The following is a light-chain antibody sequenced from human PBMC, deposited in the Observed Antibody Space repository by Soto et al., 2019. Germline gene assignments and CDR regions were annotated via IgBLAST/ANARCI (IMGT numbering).Light chain of an antibody. CDR3: SSYSSSSTPVL. CDR1: SNDVGGYKY. J-gene: IGLJ2*01. CDR2: DVN. V-gene: IGLV2-14*01. Sequence: QSALTQPASVSGSPGQSITISCTGTSNDVGGYKYVSWYQQYPGKVPKLVIYDVNNRPSGVSNRFSGSKSDNTASLTISGLQPEDEADYYCSSYSSSSTPVLFGGGTKVTVL.